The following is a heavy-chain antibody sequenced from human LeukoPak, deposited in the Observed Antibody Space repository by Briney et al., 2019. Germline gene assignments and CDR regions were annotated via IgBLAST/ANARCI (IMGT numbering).Heavy chain of an antibody. D-gene: IGHD3-10*01. CDR3: ARAHYYYGSGSYYNHPQYYCYYYMDV. J-gene: IGHJ6*03. CDR1: GYTFTIYG. Sequence: ASVNVSYRASGYTFTIYGISWVRQAPGQGLEGMGWISAYNGNTNYTQKLQGRVTITTDTSTRTAYMELRSLRSDDTAVYYCARAHYYYGSGSYYNHPQYYCYYYMDVWGKGTTVTISS. V-gene: IGHV1-18*01. CDR2: ISAYNGNT.